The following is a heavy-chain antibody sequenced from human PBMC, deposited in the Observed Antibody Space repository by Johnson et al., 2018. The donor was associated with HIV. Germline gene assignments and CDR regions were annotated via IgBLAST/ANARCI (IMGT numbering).Heavy chain of an antibody. CDR2: IGTAGDT. V-gene: IGHV3-13*01. CDR3: ARAVCRGGRCYSHDAFDI. Sequence: EVQLVESGGGLKQPGGSLRLSCAASGFTFSSYDMPWVRQATGKGLEWVSTIGTAGDTYYPGSVKGRFTVSREDAKNSLYLQMNSLRAGDTALYYCARAVCRGGRCYSHDAFDIWGQGTMVTVSS. J-gene: IGHJ3*02. CDR1: GFTFSSYD. D-gene: IGHD2-15*01.